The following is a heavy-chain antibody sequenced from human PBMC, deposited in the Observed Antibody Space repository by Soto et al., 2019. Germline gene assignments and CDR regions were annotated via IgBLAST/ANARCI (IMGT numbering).Heavy chain of an antibody. CDR2: ISLRDHST. CDR3: AGELYSRGAECPYYVGY. V-gene: IGHV1-46*01. Sequence: ASVKVSCKTSGYTFADYFIHWVRQAPGQGLEWMGIISLRDHSTSYAQKFQDRLSVTRDPSSTTIYMELSSLRSEDTAVYYCAGELYSRGAECPYYVGYWGQGTPVAVSS. CDR1: GYTFADYF. J-gene: IGHJ4*02. D-gene: IGHD2-21*01.